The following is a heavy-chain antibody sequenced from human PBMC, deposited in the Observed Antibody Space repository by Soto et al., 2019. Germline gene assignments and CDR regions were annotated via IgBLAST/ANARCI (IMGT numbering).Heavy chain of an antibody. CDR3: ARPRTTGTTMDAFDI. J-gene: IGHJ3*02. V-gene: IGHV3-21*01. Sequence: EVQLVESGGGLGKPGGSLRLSCAASGFTFSSYSMNWVRQAPGKGLEWVSSISSSSSYIYYADSVKGRFTISRDNAKNSLYLQMNSLRAEDTAVYYCARPRTTGTTMDAFDIWGQGTMVTVSS. D-gene: IGHD1-1*01. CDR1: GFTFSSYS. CDR2: ISSSSSYI.